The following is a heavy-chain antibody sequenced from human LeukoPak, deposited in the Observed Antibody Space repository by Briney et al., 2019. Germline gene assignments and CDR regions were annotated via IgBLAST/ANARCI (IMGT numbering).Heavy chain of an antibody. D-gene: IGHD5-24*01. Sequence: GGTLRLSCAASGFTFSSYGMSWVRQAPGKGLEWVSGIIPSGHTTYYADSVRGRFTISRDNSRNTLYLQMNSLRAEDTAVYYCAKDDRWLQFCCWGQGTLVTVSA. J-gene: IGHJ4*02. CDR1: GFTFSSYG. CDR2: IIPSGHTT. CDR3: AKDDRWLQFCC. V-gene: IGHV3-23*01.